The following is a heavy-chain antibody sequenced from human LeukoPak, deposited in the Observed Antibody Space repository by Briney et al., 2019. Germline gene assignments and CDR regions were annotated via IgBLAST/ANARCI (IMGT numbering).Heavy chain of an antibody. CDR3: ARGERCSSTSCYAMSEYFQH. D-gene: IGHD2-2*01. Sequence: ASVTVSCKASGYTFTSYAMHWVRQAPGQRLGWMGWINASNGNTKYSQKFQGRVTITRDTSASTAYMELSSLRSEDTAVYYCARGERCSSTSCYAMSEYFQHWGQGTLVTVSS. CDR2: INASNGNT. J-gene: IGHJ1*01. CDR1: GYTFTSYA. V-gene: IGHV1-3*01.